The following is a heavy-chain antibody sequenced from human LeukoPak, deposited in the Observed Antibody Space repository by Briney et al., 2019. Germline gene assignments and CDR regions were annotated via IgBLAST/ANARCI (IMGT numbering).Heavy chain of an antibody. CDR2: ISNNGDS. D-gene: IGHD5-24*01. V-gene: IGHV4-59*02. CDR3: TRGTREPDF. Sequence: KPSETLSLTCTVSGDSVSHYYWNWIRQPPGKALELIGYISNNGDSNYNPSLKSRVTMSLDTSENQLSLRLTSVTAADTAVYFCTRGTREPDFWGQGTLVTVSS. CDR1: GDSVSHYY. J-gene: IGHJ4*02.